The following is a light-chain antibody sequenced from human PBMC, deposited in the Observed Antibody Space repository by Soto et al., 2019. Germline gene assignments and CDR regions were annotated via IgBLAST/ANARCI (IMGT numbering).Light chain of an antibody. CDR1: SSDIGAYNQ. CDR3: TSYVSGNPGL. V-gene: IGLV2-14*01. Sequence: QSALTQPASVSGSPGQSITISCTGTSSDIGAYNQVCWYQQHPGRVPKLLIYEVTNRPSGVSNRFSGSKSGNTASLTISGLQAEDEADYYCTSYVSGNPGLFGGGTKLTVL. CDR2: EVT. J-gene: IGLJ3*02.